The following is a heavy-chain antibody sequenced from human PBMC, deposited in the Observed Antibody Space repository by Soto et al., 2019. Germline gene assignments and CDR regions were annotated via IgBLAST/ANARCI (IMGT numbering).Heavy chain of an antibody. J-gene: IGHJ4*02. CDR1: GDTFSTYG. V-gene: IGHV1-69*13. CDR2: IIPILNTA. Sequence: SVKVSPKASGDTFSTYGLTWVPQAPGQGLEWVRGIIPILNTAHYAQKLQGRVTITVDEFTRTGYIELTRLRSEATAVYFCARNRYYYDKNAYFQDLHYGGQGTLVTVSS. CDR3: ARNRYYYDKNAYFQDLHY. D-gene: IGHD3-22*01.